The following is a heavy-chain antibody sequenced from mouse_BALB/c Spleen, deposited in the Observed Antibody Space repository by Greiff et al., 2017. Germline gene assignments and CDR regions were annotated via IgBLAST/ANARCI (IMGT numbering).Heavy chain of an antibody. CDR2: IDPANGNT. V-gene: IGHV14-3*02. J-gene: IGHJ3*01. Sequence: EVKLMESGAELVKPGASVKLSCTASGFNIKDTYMHWVKQRPEQGLEWIGRIDPANGNTKYDPKFQGKATITADTSSNTAYLQLSSLTSEDTAVYYCAREGDYYGSSLFAYWGQGTLVTVSA. CDR1: GFNIKDTY. CDR3: AREGDYYGSSLFAY. D-gene: IGHD1-1*01.